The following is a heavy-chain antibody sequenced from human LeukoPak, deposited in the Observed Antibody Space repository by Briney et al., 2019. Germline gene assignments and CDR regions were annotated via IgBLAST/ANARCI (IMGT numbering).Heavy chain of an antibody. J-gene: IGHJ3*02. CDR3: AKDSLILDRMDTATVGAFDI. CDR2: ISYDGSNK. V-gene: IGHV3-30*18. CDR1: GFTFSSYG. Sequence: GGSLRLSCAASGFTFSSYGMHWVRQAPGKGLEWVAVISYDGSNKYYADSVKGRFTISRDNSKNTLYLQMNSLRAEDTAVYYCAKDSLILDRMDTATVGAFDIWGQGTMVIVSS. D-gene: IGHD5-18*01.